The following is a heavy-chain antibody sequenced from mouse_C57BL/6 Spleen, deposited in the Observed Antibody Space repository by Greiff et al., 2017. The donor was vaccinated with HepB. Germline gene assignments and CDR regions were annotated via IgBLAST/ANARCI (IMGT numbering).Heavy chain of an antibody. J-gene: IGHJ4*01. V-gene: IGHV1-59*01. D-gene: IGHD1-1*01. CDR3: AKFIRDYAMDY. CDR1: GYTFTSYW. CDR2: IDPSDSYT. Sequence: QVQLQQPGAELVRPGTSVKLSCKASGYTFTSYWMHWVKQRPGQGLEWIGVIDPSDSYTNYNQKFKGKATLTVDTSSSTAYMQLSNLTSEDSAVYYCAKFIRDYAMDYWGQGTSVTVSS.